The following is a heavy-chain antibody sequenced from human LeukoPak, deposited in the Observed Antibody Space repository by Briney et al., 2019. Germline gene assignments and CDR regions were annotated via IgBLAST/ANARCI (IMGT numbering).Heavy chain of an antibody. V-gene: IGHV3-11*01. Sequence: GGSLRLSCAASGFFFSDFYMGWIRQAPGKGLEWVSSINSNGGTIYYGDSVKGRFTISRDNAKNSLYLQMNSLRAEDTAVYYCARRPGPSGTPLDYWGQGTLVTVSS. D-gene: IGHD1-26*01. CDR1: GFFFSDFY. CDR3: ARRPGPSGTPLDY. J-gene: IGHJ4*02. CDR2: INSNGGTI.